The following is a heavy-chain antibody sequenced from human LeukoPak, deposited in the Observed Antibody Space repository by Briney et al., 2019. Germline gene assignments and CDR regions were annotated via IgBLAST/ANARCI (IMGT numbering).Heavy chain of an antibody. CDR3: ARDGEYSGSYYDY. V-gene: IGHV1-69*05. J-gene: IGHJ4*02. CDR1: GGTFISYA. D-gene: IGHD1-26*01. Sequence: ASVKVSCKASGGTFISYAISWVRQAPGQGLEWMGGIIPIFGTANYAQKFQGRVTITRDTSASTAYMELSSLRSEDTAVYYCARDGEYSGSYYDYWGQGTLVTVSS. CDR2: IIPIFGTA.